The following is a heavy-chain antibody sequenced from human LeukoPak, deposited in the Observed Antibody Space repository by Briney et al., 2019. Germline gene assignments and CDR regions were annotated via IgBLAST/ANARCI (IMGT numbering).Heavy chain of an antibody. D-gene: IGHD3-10*01. CDR1: GFTFSSYA. Sequence: PGGTLRLSCAASGFTFSSYAMHWVRQAPGKGLEWVVNIKQDGSEKYYVDSGKGRFTISRDNAKNSLYLQMNSLRAEDTAVYYCVRTRRGRITMVRGVPHYLDYWGQGTLVTVSS. V-gene: IGHV3-7*01. CDR2: IKQDGSEK. J-gene: IGHJ4*02. CDR3: VRTRRGRITMVRGVPHYLDY.